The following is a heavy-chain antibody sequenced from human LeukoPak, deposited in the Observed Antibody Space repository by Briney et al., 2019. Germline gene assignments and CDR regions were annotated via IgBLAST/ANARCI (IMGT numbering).Heavy chain of an antibody. J-gene: IGHJ4*02. CDR1: GFTVSAYA. V-gene: IGHV3-23*01. CDR2: IYDDNT. Sequence: PGVSLTLSCAASGFTVSAYAMAWVRQAPGKGLEWVSTIYDDNTYYADSVKGRFAISTDNSKNTLYLQMNSLRVEDTAVYFCAARKVRGVWFYLDYWGQGTLVTVSS. D-gene: IGHD3-10*01. CDR3: AARKVRGVWFYLDY.